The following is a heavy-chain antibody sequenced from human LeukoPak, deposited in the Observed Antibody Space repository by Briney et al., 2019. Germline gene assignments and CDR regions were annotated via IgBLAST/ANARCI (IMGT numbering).Heavy chain of an antibody. J-gene: IGHJ3*02. CDR1: GGSLGIYY. V-gene: IGHV4-4*07. CDR3: AREYSSSWYRTGAFDI. Sequence: SETLSLTCTISGGSLGIYYWSWIRQPAGKGLEWIGRIYTSGSTNYNPSLKSRVTISVDTSKNQFSLKLSSVTAADTAVYYCAREYSSSWYRTGAFDIWGQGTMVTVSS. CDR2: IYTSGST. D-gene: IGHD6-13*01.